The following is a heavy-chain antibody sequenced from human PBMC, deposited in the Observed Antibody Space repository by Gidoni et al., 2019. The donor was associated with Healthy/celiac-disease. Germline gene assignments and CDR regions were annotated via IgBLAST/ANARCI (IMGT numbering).Heavy chain of an antibody. J-gene: IGHJ3*02. D-gene: IGHD4-17*01. CDR3: ARATVTVDAFDI. CDR1: GGSFSGYY. V-gene: IGHV4-34*01. Sequence: QVQLQQWGAGLLKPSETLSLTCAVYGGSFSGYYWSWIRQPPGKGLEWIGEINHSGSTNYNPSLKSRVTISVDTSKNQFSLKLSSVTAADTAVYYCARATVTVDAFDIWGQGTMVTVSS. CDR2: INHSGST.